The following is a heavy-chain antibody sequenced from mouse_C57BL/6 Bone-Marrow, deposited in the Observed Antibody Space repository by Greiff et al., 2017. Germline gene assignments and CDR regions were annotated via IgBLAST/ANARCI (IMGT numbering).Heavy chain of an antibody. CDR3: AREGLWGDWYFDV. CDR1: GYPFTSYG. V-gene: IGHV1-81*01. J-gene: IGHJ1*03. CDR2: IYPRSGNT. D-gene: IGHD1-1*01. Sequence: VVESGAELARPGASVKLSCKASGYPFTSYGISWVKQRTGQGLEWIGEIYPRSGNTYYNEKFKGKATLTADKSSSTAYMELRSLTSEDSAVYFCAREGLWGDWYFDVWGTGTTVTVSS.